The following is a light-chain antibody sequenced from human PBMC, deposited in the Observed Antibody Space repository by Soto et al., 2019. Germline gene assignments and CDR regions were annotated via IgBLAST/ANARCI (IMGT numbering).Light chain of an antibody. Sequence: QSVLTQPPSASGTPGQRVTISCSGSSSNIGSDTVNWYQQLPGTAPKLLIYSINQRPSGVPDRFSGSKSGTSASLAISGLQSEDEGDYYCAAWDDSLNGWVFGGGTQLTVL. CDR1: SSNIGSDT. V-gene: IGLV1-44*01. J-gene: IGLJ3*02. CDR2: SIN. CDR3: AAWDDSLNGWV.